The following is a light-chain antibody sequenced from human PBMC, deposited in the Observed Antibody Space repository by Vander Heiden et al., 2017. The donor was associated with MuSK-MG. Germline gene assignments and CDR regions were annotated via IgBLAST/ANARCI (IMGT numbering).Light chain of an antibody. Sequence: QSVLTQPPSVSGAPGQRVTISCTGSSSNIGAGYDVHWYQQLPGTAPKLLIYGNSKRPAGVPDRFSGSKSGTAASLAITGLQAEDEADYYCQAYDSSMSGVFGGGTKLTVL. CDR3: QAYDSSMSGV. J-gene: IGLJ3*02. V-gene: IGLV1-40*01. CDR1: SSNIGAGYD. CDR2: GNS.